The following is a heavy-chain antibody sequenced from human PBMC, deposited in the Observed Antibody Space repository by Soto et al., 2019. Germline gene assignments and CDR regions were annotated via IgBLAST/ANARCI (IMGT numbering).Heavy chain of an antibody. V-gene: IGHV1-18*01. CDR2: ISAYNGNT. CDR3: ARDRFFYDSSGYWGDDAFDI. CDR1: GYTFTSYG. Sequence: ASVKVSCKASGYTFTSYGISWVRQAPGQGLEWMGWISAYNGNTNYAQKLQGRVTMTTDTSTSTAYMELRSLRSDDTAVYYCARDRFFYDSSGYWGDDAFDIWGQGTMVTVSS. J-gene: IGHJ3*02. D-gene: IGHD3-22*01.